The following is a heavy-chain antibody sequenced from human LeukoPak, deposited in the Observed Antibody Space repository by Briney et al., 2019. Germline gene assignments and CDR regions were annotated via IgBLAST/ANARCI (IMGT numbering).Heavy chain of an antibody. CDR2: ISGSGGST. D-gene: IGHD3-10*01. Sequence: GGSLRLSCAASGFTFSSYAMSWVRQAPGKGLEWVSAISGSGGSTYYADSVKGRFTISRDNSKNTLYLQMNSLRAEDTAVYYCAKDGSVLLWFGESDALDIWGQGTMVTVSS. CDR3: AKDGSVLLWFGESDALDI. V-gene: IGHV3-23*01. J-gene: IGHJ3*02. CDR1: GFTFSSYA.